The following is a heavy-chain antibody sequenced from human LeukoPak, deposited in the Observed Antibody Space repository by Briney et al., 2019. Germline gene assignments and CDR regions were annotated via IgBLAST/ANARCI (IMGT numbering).Heavy chain of an antibody. V-gene: IGHV3-11*05. J-gene: IGHJ4*02. Sequence: GGSLRLSCAASGFTFSDYYMNWIRQAPGKGLEWVSYISSSSSYTNYADSVKGRFTISRDNAKNSLYLQMNSLRAEDTAVYYCARGGYSGYDWVDYWGQGTLVTVYS. D-gene: IGHD5-12*01. CDR1: GFTFSDYY. CDR2: ISSSSSYT. CDR3: ARGGYSGYDWVDY.